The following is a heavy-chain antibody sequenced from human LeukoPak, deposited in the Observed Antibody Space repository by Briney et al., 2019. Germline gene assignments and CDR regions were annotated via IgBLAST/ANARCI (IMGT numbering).Heavy chain of an antibody. CDR2: IWYDGSNK. CDR3: ARDRVNYYDSSGPHYDAFDI. V-gene: IGHV3-33*01. D-gene: IGHD3-22*01. Sequence: TGGSLRLSRAASGFTFSSYGMHWVRQAPGKGLEWVAVIWYDGSNKYYADSVKGRFTISRDNSKNTLYLQMNSLRAEDTAVYYCARDRVNYYDSSGPHYDAFDIWGQGTMVTVSS. CDR1: GFTFSSYG. J-gene: IGHJ3*02.